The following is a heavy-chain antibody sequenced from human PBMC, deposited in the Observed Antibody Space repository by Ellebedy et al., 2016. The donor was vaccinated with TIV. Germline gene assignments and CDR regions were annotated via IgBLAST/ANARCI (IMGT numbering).Heavy chain of an antibody. V-gene: IGHV5-51*01. CDR1: GYIFTSYW. CDR3: ARRVYGGDFHY. Sequence: GGSLRLSCKGSGYIFTSYWIGWVRQMPGKGLEWMGIIYPGDSDTRYSPSFQGQVTISADKSISTAYLQWSSLKASDTAMYYCARRVYGGDFHYWGQGTLVTVSS. CDR2: IYPGDSDT. D-gene: IGHD4-23*01. J-gene: IGHJ4*02.